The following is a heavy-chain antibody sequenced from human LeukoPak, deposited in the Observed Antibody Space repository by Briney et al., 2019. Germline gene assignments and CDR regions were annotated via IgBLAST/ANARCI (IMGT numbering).Heavy chain of an antibody. CDR3: ARDGGYYDSSGYYFPYYFDY. J-gene: IGHJ4*02. V-gene: IGHV4-38-2*02. Sequence: SETLSLTCTVSGYSISSGYYWGWIRQPPGKGLEWIGSIYHSGSTYYNPSLKSRVTISVDTSKNQFSLKLSSVTAADTAVYYCARDGGYYDSSGYYFPYYFDYWGQGTLVTVSS. CDR1: GYSISSGYY. CDR2: IYHSGST. D-gene: IGHD3-22*01.